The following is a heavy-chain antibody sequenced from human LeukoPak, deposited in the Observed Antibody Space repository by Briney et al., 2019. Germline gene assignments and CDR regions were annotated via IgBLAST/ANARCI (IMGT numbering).Heavy chain of an antibody. D-gene: IGHD6-19*01. Sequence: GGSLRLSCAASGFTFSSYGMNWVRQAPGKGLEWVSSISSSSSYIYYADSVKGRFTISRDNAKNSLYLQMNSLRAEDTAVYYCARDYSSGWCNYWGQGTLVTVSS. CDR1: GFTFSSYG. V-gene: IGHV3-21*01. J-gene: IGHJ4*02. CDR3: ARDYSSGWCNY. CDR2: ISSSSSYI.